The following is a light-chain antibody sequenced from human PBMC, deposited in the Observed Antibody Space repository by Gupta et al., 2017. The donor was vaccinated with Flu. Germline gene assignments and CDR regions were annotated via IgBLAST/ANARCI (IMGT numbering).Light chain of an antibody. CDR3: QQRSDLPMYT. J-gene: IGKJ2*01. CDR1: QSVSHS. Sequence: EVLLTQSPATLSLSPGERAVLSCRASQSVSHSIAWYQQKPGQAPRLLMYDASRRAAGIPARFSGSGSGTDVTLTISTLEPEDFAVYYCQQRSDLPMYTFGQGTKLEIK. V-gene: IGKV3-11*01. CDR2: DAS.